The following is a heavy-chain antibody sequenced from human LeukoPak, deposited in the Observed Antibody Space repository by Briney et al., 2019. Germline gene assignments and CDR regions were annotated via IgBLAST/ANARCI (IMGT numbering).Heavy chain of an antibody. CDR3: ARRNFFDY. V-gene: IGHV3-66*01. CDR2: IYSGGST. Sequence: GGSLRLSCAASGFTVSTSYMSWVRQAPGKGLEWVSVIYSGGSTYYADSVKGRFTISRDNSKNMLYLQMNSLRAEDTAVYYCARRNFFDYWGQGTLVTVSS. CDR1: GFTVSTSY. J-gene: IGHJ4*02.